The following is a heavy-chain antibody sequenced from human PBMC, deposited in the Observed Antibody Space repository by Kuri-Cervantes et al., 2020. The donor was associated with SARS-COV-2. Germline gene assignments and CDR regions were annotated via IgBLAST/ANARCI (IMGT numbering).Heavy chain of an antibody. V-gene: IGHV3-74*01. J-gene: IGHJ6*02. CDR3: ARGTWSLEV. D-gene: IGHD2-15*01. Sequence: GESLKISCAASGFTFSDYYMSWIRQAPGKGLVWVSRINSDGSGINYADSVKGRFTMSRDNAKNTLYLQMSSLRAEDTGVYYCARGTWSLEVWGQGTTVTVSS. CDR1: GFTFSDYY. CDR2: INSDGSGI.